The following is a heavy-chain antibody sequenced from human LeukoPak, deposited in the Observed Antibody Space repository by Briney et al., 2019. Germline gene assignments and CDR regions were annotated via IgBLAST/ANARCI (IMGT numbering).Heavy chain of an antibody. Sequence: SETLSLSCTVSGDSLSSSSYYWGWIRQPPGKGLEWIGSIYYSGSTYYNTSLRSRVTISVDTSKNQFSLKLSPVTAADTAVYYCARGIMGPQAGEYWGQGTLVTVSS. V-gene: IGHV4-39*01. CDR2: IYYSGST. D-gene: IGHD1-26*01. J-gene: IGHJ4*02. CDR1: GDSLSSSSYY. CDR3: ARGIMGPQAGEY.